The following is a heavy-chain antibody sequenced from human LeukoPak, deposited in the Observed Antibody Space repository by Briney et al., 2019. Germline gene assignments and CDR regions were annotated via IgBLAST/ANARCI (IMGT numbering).Heavy chain of an antibody. CDR1: GSSFTSYW. J-gene: IGHJ4*02. CDR3: ARHEGYSYDSDY. V-gene: IGHV5-10-1*01. D-gene: IGHD5-18*01. CDR2: IDPSDSYT. Sequence: GGSLKISCKGSGSSFTSYWISWVRQMPGKGLEWMGRIDPSDSYTNYSPSFQGHVTISADKSISTAYLQWSSLKASDTAMYYCARHEGYSYDSDYWGQGTLVTVSS.